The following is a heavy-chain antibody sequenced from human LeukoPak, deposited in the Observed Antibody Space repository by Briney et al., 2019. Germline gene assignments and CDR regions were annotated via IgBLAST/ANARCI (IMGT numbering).Heavy chain of an antibody. D-gene: IGHD6-13*01. V-gene: IGHV4-39*01. CDR1: GGSISSSSYY. CDR3: ARVQSSSWYNDY. Sequence: SETLSLTCTVSGGSISSSSYYWGWIRQPPGKGLEWIGSIYYSGSTYYNPSLKSRVTISVDTSKNQFSQKLSSVTAADTAVYYCARVQSSSWYNDYWGQGTLVTVSS. J-gene: IGHJ4*02. CDR2: IYYSGST.